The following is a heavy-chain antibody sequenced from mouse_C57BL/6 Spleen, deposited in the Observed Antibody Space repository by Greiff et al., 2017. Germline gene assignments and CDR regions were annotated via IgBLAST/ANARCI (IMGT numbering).Heavy chain of an antibody. Sequence: VKLMESGAELARPGASVKLSCKASGYTFTSYGISWVKQRTGQGLEWIGEIYPRSGNTYYNEKFKGKATLTAAKSSSPAYMELRSLTSEDSAVYFCARRGGTFDYWGQGTTLTVSA. V-gene: IGHV1-81*01. CDR1: GYTFTSYG. J-gene: IGHJ2*01. CDR2: IYPRSGNT. D-gene: IGHD4-1*01. CDR3: ARRGGTFDY.